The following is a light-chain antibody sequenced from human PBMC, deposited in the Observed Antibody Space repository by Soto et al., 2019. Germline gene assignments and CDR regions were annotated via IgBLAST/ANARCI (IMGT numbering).Light chain of an antibody. Sequence: DIQMTQSPSSLSASVGDRVTITCRASQSISSYLNWYQQKPGTAPKLLIYAASSLQSGVPSKFRGSGAGADFTLTISSLQPEDFATYYCQQSYSTPLTFGGGTKVELK. CDR3: QQSYSTPLT. V-gene: IGKV1-39*01. CDR1: QSISSY. CDR2: AAS. J-gene: IGKJ4*01.